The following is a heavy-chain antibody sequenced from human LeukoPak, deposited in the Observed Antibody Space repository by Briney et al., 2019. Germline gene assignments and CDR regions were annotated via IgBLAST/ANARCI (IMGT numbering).Heavy chain of an antibody. V-gene: IGHV1-8*01. CDR3: ARVTYYEILTGYYKGGDFGY. J-gene: IGHJ4*02. D-gene: IGHD3-9*01. CDR2: MNPNSGNT. Sequence: ASVKVSCKASGFTFTSYDINWVRQATGQGLEWMGWMNPNSGNTGYAQKFQGRVTMTRDTSTSTAYMELSSLRSEDTAVYYCARVTYYEILTGYYKGGDFGYWGQGTLVTVSS. CDR1: GFTFTSYD.